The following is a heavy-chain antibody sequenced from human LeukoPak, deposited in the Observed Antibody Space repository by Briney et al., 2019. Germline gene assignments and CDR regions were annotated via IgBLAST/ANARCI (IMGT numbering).Heavy chain of an antibody. CDR2: IFQRGYS. V-gene: IGHV4-38-2*01. CDR3: AGDKETTGNGRPNWFDP. J-gene: IGHJ5*02. D-gene: IGHD1-1*01. CDR1: GYSISSGYY. Sequence: ETLSLTCAVSGYSISSGYYWGWIRQPPGKGLQWIGSIFQRGYSYYNPSLKSRVTISVDTSRNQFSLKLSSVTAADTAVYCCAGDKETTGNGRPNWFDPWGQGTLVTVSS.